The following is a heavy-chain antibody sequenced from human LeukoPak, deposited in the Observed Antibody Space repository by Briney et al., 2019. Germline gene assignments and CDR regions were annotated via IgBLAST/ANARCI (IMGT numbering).Heavy chain of an antibody. V-gene: IGHV4-59*01. J-gene: IGHJ5*02. CDR2: IYYSGST. CDR1: GGSISSYY. Sequence: SETLSLTCSVSGGSISSYYWSWIRQPPGKGLEWIGYIYYSGSTNYNPSLKSRVTISVDTSKNQFSLKLSSVTAADTAVYYCASSFLFGPLVTWGQGTLVTVSS. D-gene: IGHD3-10*01. CDR3: ASSFLFGPLVT.